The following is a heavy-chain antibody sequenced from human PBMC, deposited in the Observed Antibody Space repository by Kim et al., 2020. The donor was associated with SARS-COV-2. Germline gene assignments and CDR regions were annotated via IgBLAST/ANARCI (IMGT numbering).Heavy chain of an antibody. CDR1: GFTFDDYA. Sequence: GGSLRLSCAASGFTFDDYAMHWVRQAPGKGLEWVSGISWNSGSIGYADSVKGRFTISRDNAKNSLYLQMNSLRAEDTALYYCAKVSPYCSGGSCYLFDY. V-gene: IGHV3-9*01. CDR2: ISWNSGSI. D-gene: IGHD2-15*01. J-gene: IGHJ4*01. CDR3: AKVSPYCSGGSCYLFDY.